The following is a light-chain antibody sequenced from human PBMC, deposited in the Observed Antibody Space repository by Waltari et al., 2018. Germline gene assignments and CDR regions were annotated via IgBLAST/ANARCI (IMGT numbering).Light chain of an antibody. V-gene: IGLV2-23*01. CDR3: CSNNEGHAHV. Sequence: QSALTQPPSVSGTPGQSVTITCTGPLGTSNLVSWYRQLPGTVPKLILYHSSERPSGLPVRFSGSRSGNTASLAISGLQSDDEADYYCCSNNEGHAHVFGTGTRVTVL. CDR1: LGTSNL. CDR2: HSS. J-gene: IGLJ1*01.